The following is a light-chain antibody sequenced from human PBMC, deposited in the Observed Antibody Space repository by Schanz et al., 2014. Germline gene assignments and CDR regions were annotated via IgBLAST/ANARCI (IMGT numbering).Light chain of an antibody. CDR3: QQYGESLWT. Sequence: EVVLTQSPGSLSLSPGERGTLSCRASQGVTSNYLDWYQQRPGQAPRLLMSGVHDRASGIPDRFSGSGSETDFSLTISRVEPEDSAVYYCQQYGESLWTFGPGTRVEIK. CDR2: GVH. J-gene: IGKJ1*01. CDR1: QGVTSNY. V-gene: IGKV3-20*01.